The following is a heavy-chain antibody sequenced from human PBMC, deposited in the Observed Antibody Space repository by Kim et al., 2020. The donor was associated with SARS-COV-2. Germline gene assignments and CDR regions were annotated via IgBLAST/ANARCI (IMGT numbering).Heavy chain of an antibody. CDR3: ARHITTTMDV. D-gene: IGHD3-10*01. Sequence: RTSYADTVKGRFTISRDNAKNTLYLQMNSLRAEDTAVYYCARHITTTMDVWGQGTTVTVSS. V-gene: IGHV3-74*01. J-gene: IGHJ6*02. CDR2: RT.